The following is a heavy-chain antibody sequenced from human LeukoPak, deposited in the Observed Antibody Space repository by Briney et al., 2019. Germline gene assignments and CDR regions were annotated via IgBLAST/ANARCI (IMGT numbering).Heavy chain of an antibody. CDR2: ISGRGGST. V-gene: IGHV3-23*01. CDR3: AKTYYYGSGTTQGFDY. J-gene: IGHJ4*02. CDR1: GSTFSSYA. D-gene: IGHD3-10*01. Sequence: GPCLTPSCAASGSTFSSYAMSSARHPPGKGRGWVSAISGRGGSTYYAADVKGRFTISRDNSKNTLYLQMYSLRGEDTAVYYCAKTYYYGSGTTQGFDYWGQGTLVTVSS.